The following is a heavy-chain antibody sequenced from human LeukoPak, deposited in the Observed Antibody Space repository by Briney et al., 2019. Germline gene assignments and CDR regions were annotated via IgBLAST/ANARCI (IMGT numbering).Heavy chain of an antibody. Sequence: GGSLRLSCAASGFTFSSYGMHWVRQAPGKGLEWVAFIRYDGSNKYYADSVKGRFTISRDNSKNTLYLQMNSLGAEDTAVYYCAKDGLLRNSGWRGLRAFGIWGQGTMVTVSS. D-gene: IGHD6-19*01. CDR2: IRYDGSNK. V-gene: IGHV3-30*02. CDR1: GFTFSSYG. CDR3: AKDGLLRNSGWRGLRAFGI. J-gene: IGHJ3*02.